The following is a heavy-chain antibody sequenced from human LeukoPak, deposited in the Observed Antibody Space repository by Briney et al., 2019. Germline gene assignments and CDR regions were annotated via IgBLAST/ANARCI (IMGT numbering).Heavy chain of an antibody. CDR2: LTSDGST. V-gene: IGHV3-23*01. J-gene: IGHJ3*01. CDR1: GLTFSNYA. CDR3: ARESIVGLTPLIDL. D-gene: IGHD1-26*01. Sequence: GGSLRLSCAASGLTFSNYAISWVRQAPGKGLEWVSALTSDGSTFYTGSVKGRFTISRDNSKNTLSLQMNSLRAADTAVYYCARESIVGLTPLIDLWGQGTMVTVSS.